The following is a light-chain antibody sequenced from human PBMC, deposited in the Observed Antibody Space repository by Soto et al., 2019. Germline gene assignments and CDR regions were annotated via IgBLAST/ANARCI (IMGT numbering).Light chain of an antibody. CDR3: GTWDSSLSGLYV. CDR2: DNN. J-gene: IGLJ1*01. Sequence: QSVLTQPPSVSAAPGQKVTISCSGSSSNIGNNYVSWYQQLPGTVPKLLIYDNNKRPSGIPDRFSGSKSGTSATLDITGLQTGDEADYYCGTWDSSLSGLYVFGTGTQLTVL. V-gene: IGLV1-51*01. CDR1: SSNIGNNY.